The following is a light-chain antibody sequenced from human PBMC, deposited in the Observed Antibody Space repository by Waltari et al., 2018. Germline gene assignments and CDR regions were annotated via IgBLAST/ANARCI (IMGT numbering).Light chain of an antibody. J-gene: IGLJ3*02. V-gene: IGLV3-21*04. Sequence: SYVLTQPPSVSVAPGETARITCGGDYIGSKSVHWYQRKPGQAPVLVIYYDSDRPSGIHERFSGSNSGNTATLTISRVEGDDEADFYCQVWDKSTDYAVFGGGTKLTVL. CDR3: QVWDKSTDYAV. CDR1: YIGSKS. CDR2: YDS.